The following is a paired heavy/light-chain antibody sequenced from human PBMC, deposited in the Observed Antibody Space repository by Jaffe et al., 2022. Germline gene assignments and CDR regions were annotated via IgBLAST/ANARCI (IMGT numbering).Heavy chain of an antibody. CDR2: VNPNTGNT. V-gene: IGHV1-46*01. J-gene: IGHJ4*02. CDR1: GFTFTGYY. Sequence: QVQLVQSGAEVKMPGASVKFSCKASGFTFTGYYLHWVRQAPGQGLEWMGAVNPNTGNTNYAQKFQGRVTLTRDTSTTTVYMEVRSLRYEDTAVYYCEGTHGYWGQGTLVTVSS. CDR3: EGTHGY.
Light chain of an antibody. CDR2: DTS. V-gene: IGLV7-46*01. Sequence: QAVVTQEPSLTVSPGGTVTLTCGSSTGTVTSGHYPYWFQQKPGQAPMTLIFDTSNKHSWTPARFSGSLLGGKAALTLSGAQPEDEADYYCFLFYSGIRVFGGGTKLTVL. CDR1: TGTVTSGHY. CDR3: FLFYSGIRV. J-gene: IGLJ3*02.